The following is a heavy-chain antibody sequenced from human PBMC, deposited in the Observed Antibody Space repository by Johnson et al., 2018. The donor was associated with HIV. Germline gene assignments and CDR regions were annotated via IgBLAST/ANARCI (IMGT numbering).Heavy chain of an antibody. CDR3: ARENWNHAGAFDI. CDR1: GFTVSSNY. D-gene: IGHD1-14*01. Sequence: VQLVESGGGLVQPGGSLRLSCAASGFTVSSNYMSWVRQAPGKGLEWVANIKQDGSEKYYVDSVKGRFTISRDNAKNSLYLQMNSLRTEDMAVYYCARENWNHAGAFDIWGQGTMVTVSS. V-gene: IGHV3-7*01. CDR2: IKQDGSEK. J-gene: IGHJ3*02.